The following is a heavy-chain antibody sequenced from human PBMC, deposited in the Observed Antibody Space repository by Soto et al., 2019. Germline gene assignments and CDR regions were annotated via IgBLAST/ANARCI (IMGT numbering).Heavy chain of an antibody. D-gene: IGHD3-10*01. CDR2: ISSSGST. CDR3: ARGSPLLWLGELSPYYFDY. Sequence: PGKGLEWIGYISSSGSTNYNPSLKSRVTISVDTSRNQFSLKLSSVTAADTAVYYCARGSPLLWLGELSPYYFDYWGRGNLVTVSS. V-gene: IGHV4-59*01. J-gene: IGHJ4*02.